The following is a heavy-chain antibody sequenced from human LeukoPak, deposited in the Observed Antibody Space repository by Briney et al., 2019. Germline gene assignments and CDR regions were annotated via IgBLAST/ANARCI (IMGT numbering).Heavy chain of an antibody. CDR3: ARRYCIGGNCRYSDY. D-gene: IGHD2-15*01. CDR2: TTNKANSYTT. CDR1: GFTLSDHY. J-gene: IGHJ4*02. V-gene: IGHV3-72*01. Sequence: GGSLRLSCAASGFTLSDHYTDWVRQAPGKGLEWVGRTTNKANSYTTEYAASVKGRFTISRDDSKNSLYLQMNSPKTEDTAVYYCARRYCIGGNCRYSDYWGQGTLVTVSS.